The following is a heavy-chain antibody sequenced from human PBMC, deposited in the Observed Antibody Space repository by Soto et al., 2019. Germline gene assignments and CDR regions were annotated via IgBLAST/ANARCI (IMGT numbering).Heavy chain of an antibody. J-gene: IGHJ4*02. CDR2: ISGSGGST. V-gene: IGHV3-23*01. CDR1: GFTFSSYA. D-gene: IGHD3-22*01. Sequence: VGSLRLSCAASGFTFSSYAMSWVRQAPGKGLEWVSAISGSGGSTYYADSVKGRFTISRDNSKNTLYLQMNSLRAEDTAVYYCAKKYYDSSGYYFFDYWGQGTLVTVSS. CDR3: AKKYYDSSGYYFFDY.